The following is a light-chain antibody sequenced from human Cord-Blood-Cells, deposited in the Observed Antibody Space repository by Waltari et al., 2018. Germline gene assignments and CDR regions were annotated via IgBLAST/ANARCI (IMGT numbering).Light chain of an antibody. CDR1: QSVSSY. CDR3: QQRSNWPPG. CDR2: DAS. V-gene: IGKV3-11*01. J-gene: IGKJ1*01. Sequence: EFVLTKSPATLPLSQGERATLSCRASQSVSSYLAWYQQKPGQAPRLLIYDASNRATGIPARFSGSGSGTDFTLTISSLEPEDFAVYYCQQRSNWPPGFGQGTKVEIK.